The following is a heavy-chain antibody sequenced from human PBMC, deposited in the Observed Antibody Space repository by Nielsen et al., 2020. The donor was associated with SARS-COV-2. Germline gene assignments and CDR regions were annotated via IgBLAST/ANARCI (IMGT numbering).Heavy chain of an antibody. CDR3: ARTGLTGGYFDL. J-gene: IGHJ2*01. CDR2: IYYSGST. Sequence: SETLSLTCTVSGGSISSYYWSWIRQPPGKGLEWIGYIYYSGSTNYNPSLKSRVTISVDTSKNQFSLKLSSVTAADTAVYYCARTGLTGGYFDLWGCGTLVTVSS. V-gene: IGHV4-59*01. D-gene: IGHD3-16*01. CDR1: GGSISSYY.